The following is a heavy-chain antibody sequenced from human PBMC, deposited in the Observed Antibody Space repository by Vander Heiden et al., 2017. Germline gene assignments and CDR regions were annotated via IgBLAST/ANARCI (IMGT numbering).Heavy chain of an antibody. CDR3: ARDLRFDAFDI. J-gene: IGHJ3*02. CDR2: ISASSSYI. CDR1: GFSLSGYS. D-gene: IGHD5-12*01. Sequence: EVQLVESGGGLVKPGGSLRLSCAASGFSLSGYSRNWVRQAAGKGLEGVSSISASSSYIYYADSVKGRVTISRDNAKNSLYLQMNSLRAEDTAVYYCARDLRFDAFDIWGQGTMVTVSS. V-gene: IGHV3-21*01.